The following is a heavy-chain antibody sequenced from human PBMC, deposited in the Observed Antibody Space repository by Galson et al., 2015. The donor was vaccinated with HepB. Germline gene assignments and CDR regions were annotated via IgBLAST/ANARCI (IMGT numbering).Heavy chain of an antibody. Sequence: CAISGDSVSSNSAAWNWIRQSPSRGLEWLGRTYYRSKWYNDYAVSVKSRITINPDTSKNQFSLQLNSVTPEDTAVYYCATQATYYDFWSGYYGFDPWGQGTLATVSS. D-gene: IGHD3-3*01. V-gene: IGHV6-1*01. CDR1: GDSVSSNSAA. CDR2: TYYRSKWYN. J-gene: IGHJ5*02. CDR3: ATQATYYDFWSGYYGFDP.